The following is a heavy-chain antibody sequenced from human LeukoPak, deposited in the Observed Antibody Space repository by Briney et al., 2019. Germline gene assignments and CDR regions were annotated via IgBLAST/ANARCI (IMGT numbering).Heavy chain of an antibody. CDR2: INYSAST. J-gene: IGHJ4*02. CDR3: ARLNGGY. V-gene: IGHV4-59*08. CDR1: GGSISDYY. Sequence: PSETLSFTCTVSGGSISDYYWSWIRQPPGRGLEWIGYINYSASTNYNPSLKSRVTISVDTCKNQFSLKVTSVTAADTAVYYCARLNGGYWGQGTLVTVSS. D-gene: IGHD1-1*01.